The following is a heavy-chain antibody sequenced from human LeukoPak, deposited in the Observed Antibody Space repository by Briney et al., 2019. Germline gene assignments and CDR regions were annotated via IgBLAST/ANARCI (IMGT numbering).Heavy chain of an antibody. V-gene: IGHV4-59*01. Sequence: SETLSLTCTVSGGSISSYYWSWIRQPPGKGLEWIGYIYYSGSTNYNPSLKSRVTISVDTSKNQFSLELSSVTAADTAVYYCAREGGSGYFDYWGQGTLVTVSS. CDR2: IYYSGST. J-gene: IGHJ4*02. CDR3: AREGGSGYFDY. D-gene: IGHD3-16*01. CDR1: GGSISSYY.